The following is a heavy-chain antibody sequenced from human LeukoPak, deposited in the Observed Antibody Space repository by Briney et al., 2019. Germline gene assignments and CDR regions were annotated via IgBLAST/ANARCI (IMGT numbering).Heavy chain of an antibody. Sequence: GGSLRLSCAASGFTFDDYGMSWVRQAPGKGLEWVSGINWNGGSTGCADSVKGRFTISRDNAKNSLYLQMNSLRAEDTALYYCARANSGSYYPYYFDYWGQGTLVTVSS. D-gene: IGHD1-26*01. CDR2: INWNGGST. J-gene: IGHJ4*02. CDR1: GFTFDDYG. CDR3: ARANSGSYYPYYFDY. V-gene: IGHV3-20*04.